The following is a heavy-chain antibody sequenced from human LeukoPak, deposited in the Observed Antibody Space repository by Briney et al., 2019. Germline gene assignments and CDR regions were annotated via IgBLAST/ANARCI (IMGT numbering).Heavy chain of an antibody. J-gene: IGHJ4*02. V-gene: IGHV4-59*08. CDR2: IYYSGST. CDR3: ARSPSTMVRGGFDY. Sequence: PSETLSLTCTVSGGSISSYYWSWIRQPPAKGLEWIGYIYYSGSTNYNPSLKSRVTISVDTSKNQFSLKLSSVTAADTAVYYCARSPSTMVRGGFDYWGQGTLVTVSS. CDR1: GGSISSYY. D-gene: IGHD3-10*01.